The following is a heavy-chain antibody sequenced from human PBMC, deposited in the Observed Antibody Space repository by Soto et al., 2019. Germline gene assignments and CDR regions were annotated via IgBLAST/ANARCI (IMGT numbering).Heavy chain of an antibody. D-gene: IGHD2-2*01. CDR1: GFTFSSYS. CDR2: ISSSSSYI. Sequence: GGSLRLSCAASGFTFSSYSMNWVRQAPGKGLEWVSSISSSSSYIYYADSVKGRFTISRDNAKNSLYLQMNSLRAEDTAVYYCARVSREHCSSTSCYLYWGHGTLVTVSS. J-gene: IGHJ4*01. V-gene: IGHV3-21*01. CDR3: ARVSREHCSSTSCYLY.